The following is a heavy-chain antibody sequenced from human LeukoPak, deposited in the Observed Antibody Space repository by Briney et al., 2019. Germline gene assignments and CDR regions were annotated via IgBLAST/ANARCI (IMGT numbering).Heavy chain of an antibody. CDR1: GYTFTSYG. CDR3: ASLYSSSYYYYYYMDV. D-gene: IGHD6-6*01. CDR2: ISAYNGNT. V-gene: IGHV1-18*01. Sequence: PVASVKVSCKASGYTFTSYGISWVRQAPGQGLEWMGWISAYNGNTNYAQKLQGRVTMTTDTSTSTAYMELRSLRSDDTAVYYCASLYSSSYYYYYYMDVWGKGTTVTVSS. J-gene: IGHJ6*03.